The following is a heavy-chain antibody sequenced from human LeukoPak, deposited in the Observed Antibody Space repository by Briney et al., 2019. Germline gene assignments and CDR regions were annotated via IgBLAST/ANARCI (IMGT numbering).Heavy chain of an antibody. CDR2: ISGSGGST. V-gene: IGHV3-23*01. CDR1: GFTFSSYG. D-gene: IGHD5-12*01. Sequence: PGGSLRLSCAASGFTFSSYGMSWVRQAPGKGLECVSSISGSGGSTNHADSVKGRSTISRDNSKNTLYLQMNSLRAEDTAVYYCAKEPTSGREPTSGRPLDYWGQGTLVTVSS. J-gene: IGHJ4*02. CDR3: AKEPTSGREPTSGRPLDY.